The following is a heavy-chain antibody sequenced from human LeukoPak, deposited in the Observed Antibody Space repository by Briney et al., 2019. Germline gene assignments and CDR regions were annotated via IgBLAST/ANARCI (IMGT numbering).Heavy chain of an antibody. V-gene: IGHV3-7*01. CDR2: IKKDGSEK. J-gene: IGHJ3*02. Sequence: GGSLRLSCAASGFTFSSYGMSWVRQAPGKGLEWVANIKKDGSEKYYVDSVKGRFTISRDNAKNSLYLQMSSLRAEDTAVYYCAREGDIFGAFDIWGQGTMVTVSS. CDR3: AREGDIFGAFDI. CDR1: GFTFSSYG. D-gene: IGHD3-9*01.